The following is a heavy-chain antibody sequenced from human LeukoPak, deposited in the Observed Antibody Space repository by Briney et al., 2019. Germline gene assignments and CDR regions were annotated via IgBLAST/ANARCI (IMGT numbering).Heavy chain of an antibody. V-gene: IGHV3-21*01. D-gene: IGHD2-21*02. Sequence: GRSLRLSCAASGFTFSINNMNWVRQAPGKGLEGVSSIHSSSSYVYYADSVKGRFAISRDNAKNSLYLQMNSLRAEDTAVYYCARGCGGDCYTRYYFDCWGQGTLVTVSS. J-gene: IGHJ4*02. CDR2: IHSSSSYV. CDR3: ARGCGGDCYTRYYFDC. CDR1: GFTFSINN.